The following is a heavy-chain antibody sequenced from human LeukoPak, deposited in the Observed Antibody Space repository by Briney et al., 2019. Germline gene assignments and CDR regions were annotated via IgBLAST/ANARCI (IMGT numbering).Heavy chain of an antibody. J-gene: IGHJ4*02. D-gene: IGHD6-13*01. CDR2: ISLGSGSSI. CDR3: AKDILEAGLFFDY. CDR1: GFTFSDYY. Sequence: GGSLRLSCAASGFTFSDYYMSWIRQAPGKGLEWVSHISLGSGSSIYYADSVKGLFTISRDNARNSLYLQMNGLRAEDTAVYYCAKDILEAGLFFDYWGQGTLVTVSS. V-gene: IGHV3-11*01.